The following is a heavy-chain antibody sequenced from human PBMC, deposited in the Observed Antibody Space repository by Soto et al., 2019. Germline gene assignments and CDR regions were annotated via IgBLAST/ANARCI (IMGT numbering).Heavy chain of an antibody. V-gene: IGHV3-11*05. J-gene: IGHJ4*02. D-gene: IGHD2-15*01. CDR2: ISESSTDI. Sequence: QVQLVKSGGRLVNPGGSLRLSCAASGFIFSDYYMTWIRQAQGKGLEWLSYISESSTDITYTDSVKGRFTISRYNAENSMYLQMHSLMAADKAVYYCGRAGSRNKWCDYPIDYWGQGTRVTVS. CDR3: GRAGSRNKWCDYPIDY. CDR1: GFIFSDYY.